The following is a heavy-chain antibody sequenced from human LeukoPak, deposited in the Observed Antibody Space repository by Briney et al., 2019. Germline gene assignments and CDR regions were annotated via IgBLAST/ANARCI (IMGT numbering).Heavy chain of an antibody. V-gene: IGHV3-66*01. CDR1: GFTVSSNY. J-gene: IGHJ4*02. CDR2: IYSGGST. Sequence: TGGSLRLSCAVSGFTVSSNYMTWVRQAPGKGLEWVSVIYSGGSTYYADSVKGRFTISRDNSKNTLYLQMNSLTAEDTALYYCASGLRVGTTYFDSWGQGTLVTVSS. CDR3: ASGLRVGTTYFDS. D-gene: IGHD1-26*01.